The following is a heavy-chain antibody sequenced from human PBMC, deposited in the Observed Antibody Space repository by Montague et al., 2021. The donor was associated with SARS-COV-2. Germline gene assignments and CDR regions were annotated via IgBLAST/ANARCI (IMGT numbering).Heavy chain of an antibody. CDR1: GGSISSGGYY. J-gene: IGHJ4*02. CDR2: IYYSGNT. CDR3: ARGGTIFGVVTFPFDY. D-gene: IGHD3-3*01. Sequence: TLSLTCTVSGGSISSGGYYWSWIRQHPGKGLEWIGYIYYSGNTYYNPSLKSRVTISVDTSKNQFSLKLSSVTAADTAVHYCARGGTIFGVVTFPFDYWGQGTLVTVSS. V-gene: IGHV4-31*03.